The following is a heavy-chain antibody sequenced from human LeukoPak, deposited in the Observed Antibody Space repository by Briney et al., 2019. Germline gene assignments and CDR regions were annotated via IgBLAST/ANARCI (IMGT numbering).Heavy chain of an antibody. CDR2: ISGSGGST. CDR3: ARDPNGDYIGTFDM. D-gene: IGHD4-17*01. J-gene: IGHJ3*02. CDR1: GLTFGSYA. Sequence: GGSLRLSCEASGLTFGSYAMSWVRQAPGKGLEWVSSISGSGGSTQYADSVQGRFAISRDNSKNTLYLQMNSLRVEDTAVYFCARDPNGDYIGTFDMWGRGTMVSVSS. V-gene: IGHV3-23*01.